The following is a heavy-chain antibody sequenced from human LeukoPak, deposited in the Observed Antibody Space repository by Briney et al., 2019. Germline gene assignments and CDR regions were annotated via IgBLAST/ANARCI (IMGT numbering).Heavy chain of an antibody. CDR1: GFTFSSYW. CDR2: INSDGSST. J-gene: IGHJ4*02. Sequence: PGGSLRLSCAASGFTFSSYWMHWVRQAPGKGLVWVSRINSDGSSTSYADSVKGRFTISRDNAKNTLYLQMNSLRTEDTALYYCAKERQGSRFSAFDYWGQGTLVTVSS. V-gene: IGHV3-74*01. CDR3: AKERQGSRFSAFDY. D-gene: IGHD2-15*01.